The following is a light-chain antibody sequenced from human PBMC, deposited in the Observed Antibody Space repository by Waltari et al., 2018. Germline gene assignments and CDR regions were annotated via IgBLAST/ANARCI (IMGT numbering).Light chain of an antibody. CDR2: WAS. CDR3: QQSADTPRT. J-gene: IGKJ1*01. V-gene: IGKV4-1*01. CDR1: HSLLYSPNNKNY. Sequence: DIVMTQSPDSLAVSLGERATLNCKSSHSLLYSPNNKNYLGWFQQRPGQHPKLLIYWASTRESGVPDRFSGSGSGTDFTLTITSLQAEDVAVYYCQQSADTPRTFGQGTKVEI.